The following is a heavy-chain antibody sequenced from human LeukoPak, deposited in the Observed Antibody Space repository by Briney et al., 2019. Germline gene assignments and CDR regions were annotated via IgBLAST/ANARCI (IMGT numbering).Heavy chain of an antibody. CDR2: IYTSGDT. V-gene: IGHV4-61*02. Sequence: SETLSLTCTVSGGSVTRGAYSWTWIRQPVGKGLEWIGRIYTSGDTKYNPSLKSRVTISVDTSKNQFSLKLSSVTAADTAVYYCARDRVFWSGDDAFDIWGQGTMVTVSS. CDR3: ARDRVFWSGDDAFDI. J-gene: IGHJ3*02. D-gene: IGHD3-3*01. CDR1: GGSVTRGAYS.